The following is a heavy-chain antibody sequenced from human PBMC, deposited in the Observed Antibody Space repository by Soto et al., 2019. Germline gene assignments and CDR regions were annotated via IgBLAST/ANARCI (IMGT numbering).Heavy chain of an antibody. V-gene: IGHV4-39*01. Sequence: QLQLQESGPGLVKPSETLSLTCTVSGGSISSSSYYWGWIRQPPGKGLEWIGSIYYSGSTYYNPSLKSRVTISVDTSKNQFSLKLSSVTAADTAVYYCARNYADGGGDAFDIWGQGTMVTVSS. J-gene: IGHJ3*02. CDR1: GGSISSSSYY. D-gene: IGHD1-7*01. CDR2: IYYSGST. CDR3: ARNYADGGGDAFDI.